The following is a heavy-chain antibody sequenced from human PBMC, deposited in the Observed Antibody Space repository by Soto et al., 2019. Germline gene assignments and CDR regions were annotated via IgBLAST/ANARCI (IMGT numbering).Heavy chain of an antibody. CDR2: IKQDGSEK. J-gene: IGHJ6*03. CDR3: ARDYSYYDILTGYPNYYYYMDV. Sequence: GGSLRLSCAASGFTFSSYWMSWVRQAPGKGLEWVANIKQDGSEKYYVDSVKGRFTISRDNAKNSLYLQMNSLRAEDTAVYYCARDYSYYDILTGYPNYYYYMDVWGKGTTVTVSS. CDR1: GFTFSSYW. D-gene: IGHD3-9*01. V-gene: IGHV3-7*01.